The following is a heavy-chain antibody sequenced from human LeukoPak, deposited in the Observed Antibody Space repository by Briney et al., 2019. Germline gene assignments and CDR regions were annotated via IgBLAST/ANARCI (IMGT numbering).Heavy chain of an antibody. CDR3: ARAHGSGSYSYYYYCYYMDV. D-gene: IGHD3-10*01. CDR2: ISSSGSTI. CDR1: GFTFSDYY. Sequence: GGSLRLSCAASGFTFSDYYMSWIRQAPGKGLEWVSYISSSGSTIYYADSVKGRFTISRDSAKNSLYLQMNSLRAEDTAVYYCARAHGSGSYSYYYYCYYMDVWGKGTTVTISS. V-gene: IGHV3-11*04. J-gene: IGHJ6*03.